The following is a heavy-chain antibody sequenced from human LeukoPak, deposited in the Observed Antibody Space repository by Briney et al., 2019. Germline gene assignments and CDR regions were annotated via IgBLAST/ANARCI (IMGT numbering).Heavy chain of an antibody. CDR2: IRYDGSNK. V-gene: IGHV3-30*02. Sequence: GGSLRLSCAASGFTFSSYGMHWVRQAPGKGLEWVAFIRYDGSNKYYADSAKGRFTISRDNSKNTLYLQMNSLRAEDTAVYYCAKDRSLRFDYWGQGTLVTVSS. CDR3: AKDRSLRFDY. D-gene: IGHD6-13*01. J-gene: IGHJ4*02. CDR1: GFTFSSYG.